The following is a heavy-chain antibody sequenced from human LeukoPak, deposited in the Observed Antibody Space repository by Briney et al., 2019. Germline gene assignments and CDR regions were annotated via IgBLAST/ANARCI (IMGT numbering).Heavy chain of an antibody. CDR2: IYTSGST. CDR1: GGSISSYY. J-gene: IGHJ6*03. V-gene: IGHV4-4*07. CDR3: ARGRYSSSWYYYYYMDV. D-gene: IGHD6-13*01. Sequence: SETLSLTCTVSGGSISSYYWSWIRQPAGKGLEWIGRIYTSGSTNYNPSLKSRVTMSVDTSKNQFSLKLSSVTAADTAVYYCARGRYSSSWYYYYYMDVWGKGTTVTVSS.